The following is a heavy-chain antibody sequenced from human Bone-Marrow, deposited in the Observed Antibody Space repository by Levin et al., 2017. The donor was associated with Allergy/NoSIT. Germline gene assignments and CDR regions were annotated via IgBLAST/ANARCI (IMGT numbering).Heavy chain of an antibody. CDR1: GGSISGYY. Sequence: SETLSLTCTVSGGSISGYYWSWIRQSPGKGLEWIGYIYYSGTTNYNPSLKSRVTMSVDTSKNQFSLQVSSVTAADTAVYYCARVLSGYFGYYFEYWGQGTLVTVSS. CDR3: ARVLSGYFGYYFEY. V-gene: IGHV4-59*12. D-gene: IGHD3-22*01. J-gene: IGHJ4*02. CDR2: IYYSGTT.